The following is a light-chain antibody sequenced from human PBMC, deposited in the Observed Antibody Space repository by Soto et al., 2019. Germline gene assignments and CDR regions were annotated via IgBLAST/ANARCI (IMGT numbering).Light chain of an antibody. V-gene: IGLV1-44*01. CDR2: GDN. CDR1: TSNIGTYT. Sequence: QSVLTQSLSVSGTPGQGVTISCSGGTSNIGTYTVNWYQQLPGTAPKVLIYGDNQRPSGVADRFSGSKSGTSASLAISGLQSEDEADYYCAAWDDSLNGVVFGGGTKVTVL. J-gene: IGLJ2*01. CDR3: AAWDDSLNGVV.